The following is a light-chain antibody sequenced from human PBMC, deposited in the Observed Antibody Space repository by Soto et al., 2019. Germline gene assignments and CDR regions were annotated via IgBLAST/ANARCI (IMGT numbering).Light chain of an antibody. CDR1: QSLLESDGYNR. Sequence: DIVMTQSPLSLPVTPGEPASISCRSSQSLLESDGYNRLDWYLQKPGQSPKLLIYLGSNRAPGVPDRFSGSGPGTDFTLTITKVEAEDVAIYYCVQLQGFGQGTRLEIK. J-gene: IGKJ5*01. CDR3: VQLQG. V-gene: IGKV2-28*01. CDR2: LGS.